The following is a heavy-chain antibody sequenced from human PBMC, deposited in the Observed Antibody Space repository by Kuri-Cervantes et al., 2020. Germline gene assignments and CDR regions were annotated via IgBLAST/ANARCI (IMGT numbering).Heavy chain of an antibody. V-gene: IGHV3-30-3*01. J-gene: IGHJ4*02. Sequence: GGSLRLSCAASGFTFSNYAMHWVRQAPGKGLDWVTVTSNDGSKTYYADSVKGRSTISRDNSKNRLYLRMNSLRAEDTAVYYCARTYYYDGSGYYFGYWGQGTLVTVSS. D-gene: IGHD3-22*01. CDR3: ARTYYYDGSGYYFGY. CDR1: GFTFSNYA. CDR2: TSNDGSKT.